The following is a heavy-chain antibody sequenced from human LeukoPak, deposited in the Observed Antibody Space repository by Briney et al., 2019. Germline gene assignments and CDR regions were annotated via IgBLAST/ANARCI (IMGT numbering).Heavy chain of an antibody. CDR3: ARKSPYCDCDY. J-gene: IGHJ4*02. D-gene: IGHD2-8*02. V-gene: IGHV1-18*01. Sequence: ASVTVSCKASGYTFTSYGISWVRQAPGQGLEWMGWISAYNGNTNYAQKLQGRVTMTTDTSTSTAYMELRSLRSDDTAAYYCARKSPYCDCDYWGQGTLVTVSS. CDR2: ISAYNGNT. CDR1: GYTFTSYG.